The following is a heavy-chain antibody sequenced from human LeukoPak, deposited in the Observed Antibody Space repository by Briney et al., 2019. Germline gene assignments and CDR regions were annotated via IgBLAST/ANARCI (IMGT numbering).Heavy chain of an antibody. CDR1: GDSFSLHF. CDR2: ISSSGSA. J-gene: IGHJ4*02. D-gene: IGHD1-26*01. Sequence: SETLSLTCTLSGDSFSLHFWNWIRQSPGLGLEWIGYISSSGSANYNVSLKSRVTISIDTSKNQFSLRLSSVTVADTAVYYCARSKSRTGSYLSFDSWGQGTLVTVSS. V-gene: IGHV4-59*08. CDR3: ARSKSRTGSYLSFDS.